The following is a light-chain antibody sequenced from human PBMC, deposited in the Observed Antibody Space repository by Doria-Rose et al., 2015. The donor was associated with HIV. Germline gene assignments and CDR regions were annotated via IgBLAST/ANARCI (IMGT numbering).Light chain of an antibody. CDR1: QSFSSTY. Sequence: TQSSGTLSLSPGERATLSCRASQSFSSTYLALYQQKPDQAPSLLIYDGSTRATGIPDRFSASGSGTDFTLTINRLEPEDVALYYCHQYGTSWTFGQGTKVEI. CDR3: HQYGTSWT. V-gene: IGKV3-20*01. J-gene: IGKJ1*01. CDR2: DGS.